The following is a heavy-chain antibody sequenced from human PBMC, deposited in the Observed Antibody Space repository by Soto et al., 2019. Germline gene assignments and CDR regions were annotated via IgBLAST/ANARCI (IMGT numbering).Heavy chain of an antibody. Sequence: SETLSLTCTVSGGSISYEYYHWTRIRQSPGKGLEWIGYIHYSGSIIYNPSFKSRVTISVDTSKNQFSLQLSSVTAADTAVYFCAREDDGGDRDYYGLDVWGQGTTVTVSS. D-gene: IGHD2-21*02. CDR2: IHYSGSI. CDR1: GGSISYEYYH. J-gene: IGHJ6*02. V-gene: IGHV4-30-4*08. CDR3: AREDDGGDRDYYGLDV.